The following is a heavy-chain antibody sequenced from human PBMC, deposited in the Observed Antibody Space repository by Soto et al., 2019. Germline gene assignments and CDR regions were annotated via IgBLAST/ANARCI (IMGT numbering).Heavy chain of an antibody. J-gene: IGHJ5*02. V-gene: IGHV4-59*01. Sequence: SETLSLTCTVSGGSISHYYWGWIRQSPGKGLEWIGYAYYSGSTDYNPSLKSRVTMSVDTSKNQVSLKLNSVTTADTAVYYCARDRSTYGGGGTGEVKENWFDPWGPGTLVTVSS. D-gene: IGHD2-8*01. CDR2: AYYSGST. CDR3: ARDRSTYGGGGTGEVKENWFDP. CDR1: GGSISHYY.